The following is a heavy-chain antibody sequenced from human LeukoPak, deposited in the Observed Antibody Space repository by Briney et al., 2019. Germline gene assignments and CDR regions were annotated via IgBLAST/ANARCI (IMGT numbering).Heavy chain of an antibody. CDR2: INPSGGST. CDR1: GYTFTSYY. D-gene: IGHD5-18*01. CDR3: ARDSGIGYSYGNLDY. V-gene: IGHV1-46*01. J-gene: IGHJ4*02. Sequence: GASVKVSCKASGYTFTSYYMHWVRQAPGQGLEWMGIINPSGGSTSYAQKFQGRVTMTTDTSTSTAYMELRSLRAEDTAVYYCARDSGIGYSYGNLDYWGQGTLVTVSS.